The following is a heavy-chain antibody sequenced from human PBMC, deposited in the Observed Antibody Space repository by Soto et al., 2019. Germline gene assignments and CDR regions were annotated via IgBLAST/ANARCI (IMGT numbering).Heavy chain of an antibody. Sequence: PSETLSLTCAVSGGSISSGGYSWSWIRQPPGKGLEWIGYIYHSGSTYYNPSLKSRVTISVDRSKNQFSLKLSSVTAADTAVYYCARSIVGASNWFDPWGQGTLVTVSS. J-gene: IGHJ5*02. CDR3: ARSIVGASNWFDP. CDR1: GGSISSGGYS. CDR2: IYHSGST. D-gene: IGHD1-26*01. V-gene: IGHV4-30-2*01.